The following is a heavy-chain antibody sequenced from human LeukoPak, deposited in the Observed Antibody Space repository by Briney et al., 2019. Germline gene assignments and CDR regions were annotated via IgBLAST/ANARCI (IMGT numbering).Heavy chain of an antibody. Sequence: SETLSLTCAVCGGSFSGYYWSWIRQPPGKGLEWIGEINHSGSTNYNPSLKSRVTISVDTSKNQFSLKLSSVTAADTAVYYCARSYSSSWYSFDPWGQGTLVTVSS. J-gene: IGHJ5*02. CDR2: INHSGST. V-gene: IGHV4-34*01. D-gene: IGHD6-13*01. CDR1: GGSFSGYY. CDR3: ARSYSSSWYSFDP.